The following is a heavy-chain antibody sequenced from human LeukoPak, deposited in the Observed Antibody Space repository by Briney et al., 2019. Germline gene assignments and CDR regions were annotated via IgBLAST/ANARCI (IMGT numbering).Heavy chain of an antibody. D-gene: IGHD7-27*01. CDR3: ARDFWNLYENNDSNRDFDN. CDR2: IAGDR. J-gene: IGHJ4*02. V-gene: IGHV1-18*01. Sequence: ASVKVSCKASGYTFSNYGISWVRQAPGQGLEWMAWIAGDRIYAPQFQGRLIMSTDPSTSTAYMELRSLRSDDTAVYYCARDFWNLYENNDSNRDFDNWGQGTLLTVSS. CDR1: GYTFSNYG.